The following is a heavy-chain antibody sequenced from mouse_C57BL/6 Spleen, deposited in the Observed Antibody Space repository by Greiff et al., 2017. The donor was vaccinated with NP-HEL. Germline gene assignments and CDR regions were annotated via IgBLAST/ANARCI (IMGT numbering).Heavy chain of an antibody. CDR2: ISSGSSTI. CDR3: ARDGYLYAMDY. J-gene: IGHJ4*01. D-gene: IGHD2-3*01. Sequence: DVQLQESGGGLVKPGGSLKLSCAASGFTFSDYGMHWVRQAPEKGLEWVAYISSGSSTIYYADTVKGRFTISRDNAKNTLFLQMTSLRSEDTAMYYCARDGYLYAMDYWSQGTSVTVSS. V-gene: IGHV5-17*01. CDR1: GFTFSDYG.